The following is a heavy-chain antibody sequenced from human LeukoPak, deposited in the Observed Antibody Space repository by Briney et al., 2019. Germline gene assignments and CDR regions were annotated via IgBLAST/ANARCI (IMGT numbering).Heavy chain of an antibody. CDR2: ISGGGGST. D-gene: IGHD3-3*01. Sequence: GGSLRLSCAASGFTFSSYAMSWVRQAPGKGLEWVSAISGGGGSTYYADSVKGRFTISRDNSKNTLYLQMNSLRAEGTAVYYCAKGQSAFGVVGYYWGQGTLVTVSS. CDR3: AKGQSAFGVVGYY. V-gene: IGHV3-23*01. J-gene: IGHJ4*02. CDR1: GFTFSSYA.